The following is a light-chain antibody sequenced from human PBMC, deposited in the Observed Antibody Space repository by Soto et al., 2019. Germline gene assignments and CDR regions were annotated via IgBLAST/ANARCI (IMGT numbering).Light chain of an antibody. CDR2: KIS. V-gene: IGKV2-30*01. CDR3: MQGTSWPYT. CDR1: QSPVTSDGNTY. Sequence: DVVMTQSPLSLSVIPGQPASISCRSSQSPVTSDGNTYLNWFHQRPGQSPRRLIYKISNRDSGVPDRFIGSGSGTEFTLKRSRVEAEDVGIYYCMQGTSWPYTFGKGTKLEI. J-gene: IGKJ2*01.